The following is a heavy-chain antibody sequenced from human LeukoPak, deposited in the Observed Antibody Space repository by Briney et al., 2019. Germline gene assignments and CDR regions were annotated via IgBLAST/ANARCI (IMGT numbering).Heavy chain of an antibody. D-gene: IGHD5-24*01. V-gene: IGHV1-46*01. CDR3: ARDIPPVEMATSQEDY. CDR2: INPSGGST. Sequence: PGASVKVSCKASGYTFTSYYMHWVRQAPGQGLEWMGIINPSGGSTSYAQKFQGRVTMTRDTSTSTVYMELSSLRSEDTAVYYCARDIPPVEMATSQEDYWGRGTLVTVSS. CDR1: GYTFTSYY. J-gene: IGHJ4*02.